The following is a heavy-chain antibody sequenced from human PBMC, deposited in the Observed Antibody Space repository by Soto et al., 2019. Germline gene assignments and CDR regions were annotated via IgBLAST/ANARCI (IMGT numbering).Heavy chain of an antibody. D-gene: IGHD2-15*01. V-gene: IGHV3-23*01. Sequence: HPGGSLRLSCAASGFTFSSYAMNWVRQAPGKGLEWVSGVSGSGSHTYYADSMKGRFTISRDNSKNTLYLQMNSLRAEDTAVYYCAKVVVAAYDAFDIWGHGTLVTVSS. CDR2: VSGSGSHT. J-gene: IGHJ3*02. CDR3: AKVVVAAYDAFDI. CDR1: GFTFSSYA.